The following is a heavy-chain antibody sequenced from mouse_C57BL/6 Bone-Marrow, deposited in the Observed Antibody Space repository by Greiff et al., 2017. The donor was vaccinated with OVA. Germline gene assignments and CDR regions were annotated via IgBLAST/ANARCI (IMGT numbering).Heavy chain of an antibody. Sequence: QVTLKVSGAELARPGASVKLSCKASGYTFTSYGISWVKQRTGQGLEWIGEIYPRSGNTYYNEKFKGKATLTAVKSSSTAYMALRSLTSEASAVYFCERSNWDERAYAMDYWGQGTSVTVSS. J-gene: IGHJ4*01. CDR3: ERSNWDERAYAMDY. CDR2: IYPRSGNT. CDR1: GYTFTSYG. D-gene: IGHD4-1*02. V-gene: IGHV1-81*01.